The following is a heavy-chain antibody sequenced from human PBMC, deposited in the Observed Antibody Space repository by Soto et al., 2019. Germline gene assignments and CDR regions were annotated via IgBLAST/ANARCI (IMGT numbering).Heavy chain of an antibody. CDR3: ATNYGSGSYSSPFDY. CDR1: GGSISSSNW. J-gene: IGHJ4*02. Sequence: PSETLSLTCAVAGGSISSSNWWSWVRQPPGKGLEWIGESYHSGTTNYNPSLKSRVTISVDKSKNQFSLKLSSVTAADTAVYYCATNYGSGSYSSPFDYWGQGTLVTVSS. V-gene: IGHV4-4*02. CDR2: SYHSGTT. D-gene: IGHD3-10*01.